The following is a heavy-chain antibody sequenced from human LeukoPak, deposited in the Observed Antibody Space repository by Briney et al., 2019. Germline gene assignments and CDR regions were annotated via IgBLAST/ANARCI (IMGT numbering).Heavy chain of an antibody. CDR3: ARGRIAAAALDY. J-gene: IGHJ4*02. D-gene: IGHD6-13*01. CDR2: ISYDGSNK. Sequence: GGSLRLSCAASGLTFSSYAMHWVRQAPGKGLEWVAVISYDGSNKYYADSVKGRFTISRDNSKNTLYLQMNSLRAEDTAVYYCARGRIAAAALDYWGQGTLVTVSS. V-gene: IGHV3-30-3*01. CDR1: GLTFSSYA.